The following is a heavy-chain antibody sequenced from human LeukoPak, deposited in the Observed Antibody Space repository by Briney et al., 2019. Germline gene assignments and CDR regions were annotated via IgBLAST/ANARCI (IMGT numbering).Heavy chain of an antibody. CDR3: AKGGSSGWYLSNWFDP. CDR2: ISGSGGSP. D-gene: IGHD6-19*01. J-gene: IGHJ5*02. Sequence: GGSLRLSCAASGFTLCRYAMSWVCPAPGKGLEWVSAISGSGGSPHYANSVKGRFTISRDNSKNTLYLQMNSLRADDTAVYDCAKGGSSGWYLSNWFDPWGQGTLVTVSS. CDR1: GFTLCRYA. V-gene: IGHV3-23*01.